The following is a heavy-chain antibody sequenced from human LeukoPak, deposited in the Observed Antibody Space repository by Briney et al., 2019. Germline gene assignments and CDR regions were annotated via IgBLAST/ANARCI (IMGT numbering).Heavy chain of an antibody. D-gene: IGHD4-17*01. CDR2: ISYDGSKK. CDR3: ASTFYGDSPPY. J-gene: IGHJ4*02. V-gene: IGHV3-30*03. Sequence: PGGSLRLSCGASGFTFSNYGMHWVRQAPGKGLEWVAVISYDGSKKYYADSVKGRFTISRDNSKNTLYLQMNSLRAEDTAVYYCASTFYGDSPPYWGQGTLVTVSS. CDR1: GFTFSNYG.